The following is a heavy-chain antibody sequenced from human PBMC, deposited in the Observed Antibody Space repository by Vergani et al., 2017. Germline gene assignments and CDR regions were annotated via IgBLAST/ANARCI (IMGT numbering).Heavy chain of an antibody. D-gene: IGHD6-19*01. J-gene: IGHJ3*02. CDR2: ISGSDRRT. V-gene: IGHV3-23*01. CDR1: GFTFSSYA. CDR3: AKVGRSEVAGTFGAFDI. Sequence: EVQLLESGGNLIQPGGSLRLSCGASGFTFSSYAMTWVRLAPGKGLQWVSAISGSDRRTHYADSVKGRFSISRDNSKNTLFLHMNSLRPEDTAVYYCAKVGRSEVAGTFGAFDIWGQGTTVTVSS.